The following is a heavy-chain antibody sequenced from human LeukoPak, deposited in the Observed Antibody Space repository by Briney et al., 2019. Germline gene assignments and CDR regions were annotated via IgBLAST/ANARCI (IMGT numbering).Heavy chain of an antibody. CDR2: IYDSGST. D-gene: IGHD3-9*01. CDR1: GGSISSSSYY. J-gene: IGHJ4*02. V-gene: IGHV4-39*01. Sequence: PSETLSLTCTVSGGSISSSSYYWGWIRQPPGKGLEWIGSIYDSGSTYYNPSLKSRVTISVDTSKNQFSLKLSSVTAADTAVYYCARQALDVLRYFDWFSGLWGPFDYWGQGTLVTVSS. CDR3: ARQALDVLRYFDWFSGLWGPFDY.